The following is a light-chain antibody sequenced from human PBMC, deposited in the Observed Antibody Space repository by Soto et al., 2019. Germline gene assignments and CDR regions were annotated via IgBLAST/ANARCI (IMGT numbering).Light chain of an antibody. CDR2: YDS. J-gene: IGLJ2*01. Sequence: SYELTQPPSVSVAPGETATITCGANDIGSKSVHWYQQKPGQAPVMVISYDSARPSGIPERFSGSNSGSTATLTISGVEARDEADYFCQVWEGATDRPVFGGGTKVTVL. CDR1: DIGSKS. V-gene: IGLV3-21*01. CDR3: QVWEGATDRPV.